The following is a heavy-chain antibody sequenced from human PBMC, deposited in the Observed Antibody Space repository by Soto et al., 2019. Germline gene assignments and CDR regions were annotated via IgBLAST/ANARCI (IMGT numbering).Heavy chain of an antibody. Sequence: SLRLSCAASGFTFSSYSMNWVRQAPGKGLEWVSSISSSSSYIYYADSVKGRFTISRDNAKNSLYLQMNSLRAEDTAVYYCARARRGGDYAYYYYGMDVWGQGTTVTV. D-gene: IGHD4-17*01. J-gene: IGHJ6*02. CDR3: ARARRGGDYAYYYYGMDV. CDR1: GFTFSSYS. V-gene: IGHV3-21*01. CDR2: ISSSSSYI.